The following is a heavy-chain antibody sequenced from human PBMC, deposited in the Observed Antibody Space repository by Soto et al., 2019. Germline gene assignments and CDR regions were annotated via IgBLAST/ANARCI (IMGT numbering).Heavy chain of an antibody. J-gene: IGHJ4*02. D-gene: IGHD6-13*01. V-gene: IGHV3-7*05. CDR2: IKQDGSEK. Sequence: EVQRVESGGGLVQPGGSLRLSCAASGFTFSSYWMSWVRQAPGKGLEWVANIKQDGSEKYYVDSVKGRFTISRDNAKNSLYLQMNSLRAEDTAVYYCAREGPIAAAGSIDYWGQGTLVTVSS. CDR1: GFTFSSYW. CDR3: AREGPIAAAGSIDY.